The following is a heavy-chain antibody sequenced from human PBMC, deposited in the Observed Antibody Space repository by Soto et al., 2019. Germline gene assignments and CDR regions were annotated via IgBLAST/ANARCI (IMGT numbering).Heavy chain of an antibody. J-gene: IGHJ5*02. Sequence: VQLVQSRAEVKQPGASVKVSGKASGYTFTSYDIDWVRQATGQGPEWMGWMNPNSGNTGYAQKFQGRVTMTRNTSRSTAYMGLSSLRFEDTAVYYFARGITIFGVVDPGGKGTLVTVSS. CDR3: ARGITIFGVVDP. CDR2: MNPNSGNT. V-gene: IGHV1-8*01. D-gene: IGHD3-3*01. CDR1: GYTFTSYD.